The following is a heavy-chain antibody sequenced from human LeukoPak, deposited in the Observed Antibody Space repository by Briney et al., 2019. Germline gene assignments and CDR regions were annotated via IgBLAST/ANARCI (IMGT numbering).Heavy chain of an antibody. CDR2: INPNSGGT. V-gene: IGHV1-2*02. CDR1: GHXFTGYY. D-gene: IGHD6-19*01. CDR3: AREGPRGSGWYDY. J-gene: IGHJ4*02. Sequence: ASVKVSCKASGHXFTGYYIHWVRQAPGQGLEWMGWINPNSGGTNYAQKFQGRVTMTRDTSISTAYMELSRLRSDDTAVYYCAREGPRGSGWYDYWGQGTLVTVSS.